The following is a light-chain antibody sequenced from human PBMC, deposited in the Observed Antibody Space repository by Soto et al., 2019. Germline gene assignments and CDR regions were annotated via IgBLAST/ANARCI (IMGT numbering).Light chain of an antibody. Sequence: EIVLTQSPGTLSLSPGERATLSCRASQSVTSNYLAWYQQKPGQAPRLLIHGASSRAPGIPDRFSSSGSGTDFTLTISRLEPEDFAVYYCQQYGTSPWTFGQGTKVEIK. CDR3: QQYGTSPWT. J-gene: IGKJ1*01. V-gene: IGKV3-20*01. CDR2: GAS. CDR1: QSVTSNY.